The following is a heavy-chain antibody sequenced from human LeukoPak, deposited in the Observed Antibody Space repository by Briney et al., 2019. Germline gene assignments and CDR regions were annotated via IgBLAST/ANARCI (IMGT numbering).Heavy chain of an antibody. Sequence: GGSLRPSRAASAFTFSNYAMSWVRQAPGKGLEWVSAISGSGGSTSYADSVKGRFTISRDTSKSTLYLQMNSLRAEDTAIYYCATQVSHGTFYQNCFDYWGQRTLVTVSS. D-gene: IGHD1-26*01. CDR1: AFTFSNYA. J-gene: IGHJ4*02. V-gene: IGHV3-23*01. CDR3: ATQVSHGTFYQNCFDY. CDR2: ISGSGGST.